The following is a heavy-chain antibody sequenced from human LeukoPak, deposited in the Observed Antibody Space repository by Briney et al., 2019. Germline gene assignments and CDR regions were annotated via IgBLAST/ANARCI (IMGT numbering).Heavy chain of an antibody. CDR3: ASASSHRIAAGGDY. J-gene: IGHJ4*02. CDR1: GFTLSNYW. D-gene: IGHD6-13*01. V-gene: IGHV3-74*01. CDR2: IKSDGSSR. Sequence: GGSLRLSCAASGFTLSNYWMPWVRQAPGKGLVRVSRIKSDGSSRNYADSVKGRFTISRDNAKNTLYLQMNSPRAEDTAVYYRASASSHRIAAGGDYWGQGTLVTVSS.